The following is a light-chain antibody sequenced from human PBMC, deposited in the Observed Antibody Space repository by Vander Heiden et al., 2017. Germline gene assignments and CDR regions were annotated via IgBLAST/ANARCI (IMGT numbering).Light chain of an antibody. CDR1: QGISSY. CDR3: KQEDSYPKT. J-gene: IGKJ3*01. V-gene: IGKV1-8*01. CDR2: AAS. Sequence: AIRITQSPSSLSASTGDRVTITCRASQGISSYLAWYQQKPGKAPKLLIYAASTLQSGVPSRFSGSGSGTDFTLTISCLQSEDFATYYCKQEDSYPKTFGHGTKVXIK.